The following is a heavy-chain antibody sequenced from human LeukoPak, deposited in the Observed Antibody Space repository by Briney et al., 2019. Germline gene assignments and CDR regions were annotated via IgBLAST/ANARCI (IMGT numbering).Heavy chain of an antibody. J-gene: IGHJ4*02. Sequence: PGGSLRVSCSASGFTFSSYVMHWVRQAPGKGLEHASAISSNGGSTYYADSVKGRFTISRDNSKNTLYLQMSSLRAEDTAVYYCARDGYSGTYAKVGYCDYWGQGTLVSVSS. CDR1: GFTFSSYV. CDR2: ISSNGGST. CDR3: ARDGYSGTYAKVGYCDY. D-gene: IGHD1-26*01. V-gene: IGHV3-64D*09.